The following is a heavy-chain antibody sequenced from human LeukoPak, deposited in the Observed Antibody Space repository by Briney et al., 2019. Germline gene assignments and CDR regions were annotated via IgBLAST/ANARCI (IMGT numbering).Heavy chain of an antibody. J-gene: IGHJ4*02. CDR2: INHDGSST. CDR3: AREIQAPGKTLDY. CDR1: GFTFTTFW. Sequence: GGSLRLSCATSGFTFTTFWMHWVRQAPGKGLVWVSRINHDGSSTNYADSVKGRFTISRGNAKNTLYLQMNSLRAEDTAIYYCAREIQAPGKTLDYWGQGALVTVSS. V-gene: IGHV3-74*01.